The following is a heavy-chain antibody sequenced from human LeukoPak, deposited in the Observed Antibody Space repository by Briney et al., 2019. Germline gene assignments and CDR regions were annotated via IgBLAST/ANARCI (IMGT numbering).Heavy chain of an antibody. V-gene: IGHV3-74*01. J-gene: IGHJ4*02. CDR3: AREGGSYSNYFDY. D-gene: IGHD1-26*01. Sequence: GGSLRLSCAASGFTFSSHWMHWVRQAPGKGLVWVSRINSDGSSTSYADSVKGRFTISRDNAKNTLYLQMNSLKAEDTAIYYCAREGGSYSNYFDYWGQGTLVTVSS. CDR1: GFTFSSHW. CDR2: INSDGSST.